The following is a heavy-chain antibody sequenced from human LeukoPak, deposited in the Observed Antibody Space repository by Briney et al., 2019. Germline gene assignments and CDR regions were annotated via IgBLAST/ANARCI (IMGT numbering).Heavy chain of an antibody. J-gene: IGHJ4*02. CDR2: INHSGST. D-gene: IGHD6-19*01. CDR3: ARVFNSGGRPSGVDY. CDR1: GGSFSGYY. V-gene: IGHV4-34*01. Sequence: SETLSLTCAVYGGSFSGYYWSWIRQPPGKGLEWIGEINHSGSTNYNPSLKSRVTISVDTSKNQFSLKLSSVTAADTAVYYCARVFNSGGRPSGVDYWGQGTLVTVSS.